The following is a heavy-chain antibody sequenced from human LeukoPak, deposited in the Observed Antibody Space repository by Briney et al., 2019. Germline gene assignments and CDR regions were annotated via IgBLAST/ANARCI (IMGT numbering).Heavy chain of an antibody. D-gene: IGHD6-19*01. V-gene: IGHV2-70*11. Sequence: SGPTLVNPTQTLTLTCTFSGFSLSTSGMCVSWIRQPPGKALEWLSRIDWEDDKYYITSLKTRLTISQHTSKIQVVLTMTNMDPVDTATYYCARSSGIAVAGTYFDYWGQGTLVTVSS. CDR3: ARSSGIAVAGTYFDY. J-gene: IGHJ4*02. CDR2: IDWEDDK. CDR1: GFSLSTSGMC.